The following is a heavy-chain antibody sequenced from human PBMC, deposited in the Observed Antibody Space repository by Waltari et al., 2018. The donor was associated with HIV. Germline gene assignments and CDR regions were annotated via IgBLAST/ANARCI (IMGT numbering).Heavy chain of an antibody. CDR1: GYTFTTYD. Sequence: QVQLVQSGAEVKKPGASVKVSCKTSGYTFTTYDINWVRQATGQGLEWVGWMNPNSLNIAFSQKFQGRITMTRNTSISTAYMELSGLSFEDTAVYYCARTIFLPGSTAGWNYGLDVWGQGTTVTVSS. CDR2: MNPNSLNI. V-gene: IGHV1-8*02. D-gene: IGHD3-9*01. CDR3: ARTIFLPGSTAGWNYGLDV. J-gene: IGHJ6*02.